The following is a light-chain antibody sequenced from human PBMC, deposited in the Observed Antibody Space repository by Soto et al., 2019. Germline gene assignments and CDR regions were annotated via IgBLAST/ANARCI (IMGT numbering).Light chain of an antibody. CDR1: QSVGGL. Sequence: DIQMTQSPSSLSASVGDRVTITCRASQSVGGLLNWYQQKSGKAPKLLIYYISSLQSGVPPRFSGSGSGTDFTLTINSLQPEDFATYYCQQSSTMPWTFGQGTKVEVK. V-gene: IGKV1-39*01. CDR2: YIS. CDR3: QQSSTMPWT. J-gene: IGKJ1*01.